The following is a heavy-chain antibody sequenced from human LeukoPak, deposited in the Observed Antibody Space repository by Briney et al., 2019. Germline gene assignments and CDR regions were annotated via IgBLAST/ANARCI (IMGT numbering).Heavy chain of an antibody. CDR1: GYTFTSCD. CDR2: INPHSGNT. CDR3: ARDFSISWSNWFDP. V-gene: IGHV1-2*02. Sequence: ASVKVSCKASGYTFTSCDINWVRQATGQGLEWMGWINPHSGNTNYAQKFHGRVTMTRDTSINTAYMELTRLTSDDTAVYYCARDFSISWSNWFDPWGQGTLVTVSS. D-gene: IGHD6-13*01. J-gene: IGHJ5*02.